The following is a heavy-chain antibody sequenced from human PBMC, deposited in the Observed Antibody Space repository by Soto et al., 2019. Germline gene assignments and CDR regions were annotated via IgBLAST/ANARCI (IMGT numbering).Heavy chain of an antibody. J-gene: IGHJ4*02. D-gene: IGHD2-15*01. V-gene: IGHV1-18*01. CDR3: ARAGEEEYCSGGSCFPIDY. Sequence: QVQLVQSGAEVKKPGASVKVSCKASGYTFSSYGISWVRQAPGQGLEWMGWISAYNGNTKYVQKPQGRVTMTTDTSTSLANXELRSLRSDDTAVYYCARAGEEEYCSGGSCFPIDYWGQGTLVTVSS. CDR1: GYTFSSYG. CDR2: ISAYNGNT.